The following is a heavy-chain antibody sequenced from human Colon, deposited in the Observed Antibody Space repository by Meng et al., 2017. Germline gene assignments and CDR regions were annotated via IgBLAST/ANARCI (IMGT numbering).Heavy chain of an antibody. CDR1: GGSISSSNY. CDR3: ARHGGWHFDY. Sequence: QVGLQESGPGLVKPSGTRSLTCAVSGGSISSSNYWSWVRQPPGKGLEWIGQIYLSGSPSYNPSLESRVTISVDKSKNQLSLRLTSVTAADTAIYYCARHGGWHFDYWGQGTLVTVSS. V-gene: IGHV4-4*02. J-gene: IGHJ4*02. D-gene: IGHD6-19*01. CDR2: IYLSGSP.